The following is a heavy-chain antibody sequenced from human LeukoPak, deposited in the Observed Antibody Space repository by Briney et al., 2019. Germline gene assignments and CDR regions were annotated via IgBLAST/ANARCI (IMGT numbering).Heavy chain of an antibody. CDR2: LYSGGST. J-gene: IGHJ4*02. CDR1: GFTVSSNY. V-gene: IGHV3-53*01. CDR3: ARENIAVAGYYYFDY. D-gene: IGHD6-19*01. Sequence: GGSLRLSCAASGFTVSSNYMNWVRQAPGKGLEWVSVLYSGGSTYYADSVKGRFTISRDNSRNTLYLQMNSLRAEDTAVYYCARENIAVAGYYYFDYWGQGTLVTVSP.